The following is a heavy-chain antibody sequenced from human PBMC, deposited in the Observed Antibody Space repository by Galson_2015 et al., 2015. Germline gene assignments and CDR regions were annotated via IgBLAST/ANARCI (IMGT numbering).Heavy chain of an antibody. V-gene: IGHV3-72*01. CDR2: TRNKANSYTT. CDR3: ARVGIAVAEYYFDY. J-gene: IGHJ4*02. CDR1: GFTFSDHY. Sequence: SLRLSCAASGFTFSDHYMDWVRQAPGKGLEWVGRTRNKANSYTTEYAASVKGRFTISRDDSKNSLYLHMNSLKTEDTAVYYCARVGIAVAEYYFDYWGQGTLVTVSS. D-gene: IGHD6-19*01.